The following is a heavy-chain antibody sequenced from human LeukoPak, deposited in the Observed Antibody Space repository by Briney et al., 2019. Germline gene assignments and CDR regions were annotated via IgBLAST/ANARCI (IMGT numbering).Heavy chain of an antibody. J-gene: IGHJ4*02. CDR2: IYYSGST. D-gene: IGHD3-10*01. CDR3: GSTNYSPSLKSRVTISLDTSKNQFSLKLSPVTAADTAVYYCARAELLWFGGVNSGFDY. V-gene: IGHV4-59*01. CDR1: GGSISSYY. Sequence: SETLSLTCTVSGGSISSYYWSWIRQPPGKGWEWVGYIYYSGSTNYSPPLKSRVTQSQDPSKNQFPRKLGPAAAGGPAGYYSGSTNYSPSLKSRVTISLDTSKNQFSLKLSPVTAADTAVYYCARAELLWFGGVNSGFDYWGQGTLVTASS.